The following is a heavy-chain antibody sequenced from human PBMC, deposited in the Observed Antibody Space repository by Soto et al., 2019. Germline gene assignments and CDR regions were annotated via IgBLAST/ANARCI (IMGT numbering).Heavy chain of an antibody. J-gene: IGHJ4*02. CDR2: ISHSGST. CDR3: ARDYNYYFDP. D-gene: IGHD1-20*01. V-gene: IGHV4-59*01. Sequence: PSETLSLTCTVSGGSINSDYWSWIRQPPGKGLEWIGYISHSGSTNYSPSLKSRITISADTSRNQVSLKVRSVSAADTAVYYCARDYNYYFDPWGQGTVVTVSS. CDR1: GGSINSDY.